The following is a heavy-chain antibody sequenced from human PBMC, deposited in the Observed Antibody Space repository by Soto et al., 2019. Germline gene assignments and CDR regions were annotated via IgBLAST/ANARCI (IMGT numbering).Heavy chain of an antibody. CDR1: GYTFTSYD. V-gene: IGHV1-8*01. Sequence: VQLVQSGAEVKKPGASVKVSCKASGYTFTSYDINWVRQATGQGLEYLGWKNPNSGNTAYVQKFPGRVTMTWDTSITTAYMELSSLRSEDTAVYFCARGIKYGAYSRWFDPWGQGTLVTVSS. J-gene: IGHJ5*02. CDR2: KNPNSGNT. D-gene: IGHD4-17*01. CDR3: ARGIKYGAYSRWFDP.